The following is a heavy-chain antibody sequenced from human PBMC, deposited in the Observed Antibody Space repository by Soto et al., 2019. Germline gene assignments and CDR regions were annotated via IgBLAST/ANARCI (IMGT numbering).Heavy chain of an antibody. CDR1: GFTFSNYG. CDR2: MSFDGSNE. J-gene: IGHJ3*02. D-gene: IGHD2-15*01. V-gene: IGHV3-30*18. Sequence: VQLVQSGGGLAHPGGSLRLSCEASGFTFSNYGMHWVRQAPGKGLEWLAVMSFDGSNEYYADSVQGRLTISRDNSKNTLYLQMNSLRTEDTAVYHCAKDAAVAFDIWGQGTMVTVSS. CDR3: AKDAAVAFDI.